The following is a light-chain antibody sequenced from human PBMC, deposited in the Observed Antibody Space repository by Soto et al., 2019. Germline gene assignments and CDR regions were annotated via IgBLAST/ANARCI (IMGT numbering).Light chain of an antibody. J-gene: IGKJ1*01. CDR2: DVS. V-gene: IGKV1-5*01. CDR1: QSISPW. CDR3: QQYNRYSGT. Sequence: DIQMTQSPTTLSAFVGDRVTITCRASQSISPWLAWYQQKPGKAPKLLIYDVSSLESGVPSRFSGSGSGTEFTLTISSLQPDDFATYYCQQYNRYSGTFGQGTKVDIK.